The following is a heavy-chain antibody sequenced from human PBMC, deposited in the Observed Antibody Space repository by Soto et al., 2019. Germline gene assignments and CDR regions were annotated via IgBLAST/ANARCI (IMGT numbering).Heavy chain of an antibody. CDR1: GYTFTSYG. Sequence: ASVKVSCKASGYTFTSYGISWVRQAPGQGLEWMGWISAYNGNTNYAQKLQGRVTMTTDTSTSTAYMELRSLRSDDTAVYYCARDPRTDYYYCFGSFGPCRHVPLVTVS. V-gene: IGHV1-18*04. CDR3: ARDPRTDYYYCFGSFGP. J-gene: IGHJ5*02. D-gene: IGHD3-22*01. CDR2: ISAYNGNT.